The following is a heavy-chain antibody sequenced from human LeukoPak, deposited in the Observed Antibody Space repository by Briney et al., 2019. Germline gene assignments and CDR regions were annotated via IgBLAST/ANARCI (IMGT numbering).Heavy chain of an antibody. J-gene: IGHJ4*02. CDR3: AKGTTDFDY. CDR2: ISNSGGAT. Sequence: PGGSLRLSCAASGFTFSNSAMTWVRQAPGEGLEWVSTISNSGGATYYADSVKGRFTISRDNSKHTLYLQMNSLRVEDTALYYCAKGTTDFDYWGQGTRVIVSS. D-gene: IGHD1-1*01. CDR1: GFTFSNSA. V-gene: IGHV3-23*01.